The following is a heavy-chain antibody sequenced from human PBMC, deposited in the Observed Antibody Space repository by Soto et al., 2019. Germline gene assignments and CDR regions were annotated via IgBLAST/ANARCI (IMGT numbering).Heavy chain of an antibody. Sequence: SETLSLTCAVYGGSFSGYYWSWIRQPPGKGLEWIGEINHSGSTNYNPSLKSRVTISVDTSKNQFSLKLSSVTAADTAVYYCARLLGSPVTTKNDAFDIWGQGTMVTVSS. CDR1: GGSFSGYY. CDR3: ARLLGSPVTTKNDAFDI. V-gene: IGHV4-34*01. J-gene: IGHJ3*02. D-gene: IGHD4-17*01. CDR2: INHSGST.